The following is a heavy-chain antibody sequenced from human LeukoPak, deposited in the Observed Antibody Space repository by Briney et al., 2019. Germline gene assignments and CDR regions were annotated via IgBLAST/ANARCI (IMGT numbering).Heavy chain of an antibody. CDR2: IYYSGST. J-gene: IGHJ3*02. D-gene: IGHD3-16*02. V-gene: IGHV4-30-4*08. CDR1: GGSISSGDYY. CDR3: ARVPLRLGELSAFDAFDI. Sequence: SQTVSLTCTVSGGSISSGDYYWSWIRQPPGKGLEWIGYIYYSGSTYYNPSLKSRVTISVDTSRNQFSLKLSSVTAADTAVYYCARVPLRLGELSAFDAFDIWGQGTMVTVSS.